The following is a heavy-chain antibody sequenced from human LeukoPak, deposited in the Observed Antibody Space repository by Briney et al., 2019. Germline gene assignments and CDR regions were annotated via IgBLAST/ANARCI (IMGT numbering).Heavy chain of an antibody. D-gene: IGHD4-17*01. CDR1: GFTVSSNY. CDR2: IYSGGST. V-gene: IGHV3-66*01. CDR3: ARDSDSDYGDHGPFDY. J-gene: IGHJ4*02. Sequence: GGSLRLSCAASGFTVSSNYMSWVRQAPGKGLEWVSVIYSGGSTYYADSVKGRFTISRDNSKNTLYLQMNSLRAEDTAVYYCARDSDSDYGDHGPFDYRGQGTLVTVSS.